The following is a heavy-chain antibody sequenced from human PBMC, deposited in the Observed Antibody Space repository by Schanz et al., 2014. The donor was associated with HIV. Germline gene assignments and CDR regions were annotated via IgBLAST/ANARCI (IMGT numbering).Heavy chain of an antibody. CDR3: ARGRRGAVAGSSDY. V-gene: IGHV3-30*03. D-gene: IGHD6-19*01. J-gene: IGHJ4*02. CDR1: GFSFNNYG. CDR2: LSYDGINK. Sequence: QVQLVESGGGVVQPRRSLRLSCAASGFSFNNYGMHWVRQAPDKGLEGVAVLSYDGINKYFADSVKGRFTISRDNTENSLYLQINSLRAEDTAVYYCARGRRGAVAGSSDYWGQGTLVTVSS.